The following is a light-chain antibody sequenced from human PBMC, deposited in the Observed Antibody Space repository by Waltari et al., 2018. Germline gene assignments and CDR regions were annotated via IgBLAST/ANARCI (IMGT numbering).Light chain of an antibody. Sequence: DIVLTQSPDSLAVSLGERATINCKSSQGLLSSSKSKTYIAWYQQKPGQPPNLLINWAPARGSGVPDRVSGSGSGTDFTLTLSSLQAEDVAVYYCHHYYIPPLTFGQGTRLEIK. J-gene: IGKJ5*01. CDR2: WAP. CDR3: HHYYIPPLT. V-gene: IGKV4-1*01. CDR1: QGLLSSSKSKTY.